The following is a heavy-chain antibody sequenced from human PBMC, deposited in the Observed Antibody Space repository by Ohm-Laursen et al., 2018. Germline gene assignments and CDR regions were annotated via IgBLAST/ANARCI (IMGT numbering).Heavy chain of an antibody. J-gene: IGHJ4*02. CDR2: IKQDGSEK. CDR1: GFTFSTYW. Sequence: SLRLSCAASGFTFSTYWMTWVRQAPGKGLECVASIKQDGSEKNYVESVKGRFTISRDNAKNSLFLQLNALRAEDTAVYYCAAGSGWLIDYWGQGTLVTVSS. D-gene: IGHD6-19*01. V-gene: IGHV3-7*01. CDR3: AAGSGWLIDY.